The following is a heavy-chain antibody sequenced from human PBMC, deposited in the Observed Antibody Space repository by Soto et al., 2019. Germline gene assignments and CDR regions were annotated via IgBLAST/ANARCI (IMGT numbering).Heavy chain of an antibody. J-gene: IGHJ6*02. CDR1: GYIFVNYG. V-gene: IGHV1-18*01. Sequence: QVQLVQSGDEVRKPGSSVKVSCKASGYIFVNYGIAWVRQAPGQGLEWMGWISPYSGNTHYASKVQGKLPMTTYTTTGTGYMDLGSLTSDETAVYYCAMVENYVTPTPQDVWGQGTTVTVSS. CDR2: ISPYSGNT. D-gene: IGHD3-16*01. CDR3: AMVENYVTPTPQDV.